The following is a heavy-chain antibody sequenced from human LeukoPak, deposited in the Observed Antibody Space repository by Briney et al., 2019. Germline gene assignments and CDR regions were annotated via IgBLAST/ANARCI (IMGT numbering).Heavy chain of an antibody. V-gene: IGHV3-21*01. CDR3: ARDRESSSWFDY. CDR1: GFTFSSYS. J-gene: IGHJ4*02. Sequence: GGSLRLSCAASGFTFSSYSMNWVRQAPGKGREWVSSISTSSGYIYYTDSVKGRFTTSRDNAKNSLYLQMKSLRAEDTAVYYCARDRESSSWFDYWGQGTLVTVSS. CDR2: ISTSSGYI. D-gene: IGHD6-13*01.